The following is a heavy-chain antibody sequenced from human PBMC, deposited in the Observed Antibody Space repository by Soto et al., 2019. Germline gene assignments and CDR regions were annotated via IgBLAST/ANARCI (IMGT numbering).Heavy chain of an antibody. CDR2: VSYDERNI. V-gene: IGHV3-30*18. D-gene: IGHD3-16*01. Sequence: GGSLRLSCAASGFTFSTSDMHWVRQAPGQGLEWVAVVSYDERNIYYADSVKGRFSVSRDNSKNTLFLHMNSLRAEDTAVYFCAKLVDKSLDDYWGQGALVTVSS. CDR3: AKLVDKSLDDY. CDR1: GFTFSTSD. J-gene: IGHJ4*02.